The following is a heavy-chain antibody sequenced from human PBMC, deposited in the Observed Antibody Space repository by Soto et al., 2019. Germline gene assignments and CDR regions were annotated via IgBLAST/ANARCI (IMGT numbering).Heavy chain of an antibody. CDR3: ASWWKEAGIGGNYYYGMDV. CDR1: GGTFSNYA. J-gene: IGHJ6*02. CDR2: IMPIFGRA. Sequence: QVQLVQSGAEVKKPGSSVKVSCKASGGTFSNYAFSWVRQAPGQGLEWLGGIMPIFGRADYAQKFRGRVTITADESTSTAHMELSRLRSEDTAVYYCASWWKEAGIGGNYYYGMDVWGQGTTVTVSS. V-gene: IGHV1-69*12. D-gene: IGHD6-19*01.